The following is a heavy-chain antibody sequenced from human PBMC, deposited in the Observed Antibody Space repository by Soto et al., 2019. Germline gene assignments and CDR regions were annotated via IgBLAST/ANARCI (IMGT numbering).Heavy chain of an antibody. CDR3: AKDGSHNFTY. V-gene: IGHV3-30*18. D-gene: IGHD1-26*01. J-gene: IGHJ4*02. CDR1: GFTFSHYA. CDR2: MSYDGSNE. Sequence: QVQLVESGGGVVQPGRSLRLSCAASGFTFSHYAMHWVRQAPGKGLEWVALMSYDGSNEYYADSVKGRFTISRDNSKTTLNLQMNSLRAEDTAVYYCAKDGSHNFTYWGQGTLVTVSS.